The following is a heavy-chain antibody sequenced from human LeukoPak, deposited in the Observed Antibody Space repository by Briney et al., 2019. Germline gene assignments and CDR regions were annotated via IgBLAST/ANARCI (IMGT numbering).Heavy chain of an antibody. V-gene: IGHV3-30*18. CDR2: ISYDGSNK. CDR3: AKLRS. D-gene: IGHD4/OR15-4a*01. J-gene: IGHJ4*02. CDR1: GFTLCSYG. Sequence: GGSLRLSCAASGFTLCSYGMHGVRQAPGKGLEWVEVISYDGSNKYYADSVKGRFTISRDNSKNTLYLQMNSLRAEDTAVYYCAKLRSWGRGTLVTVSS.